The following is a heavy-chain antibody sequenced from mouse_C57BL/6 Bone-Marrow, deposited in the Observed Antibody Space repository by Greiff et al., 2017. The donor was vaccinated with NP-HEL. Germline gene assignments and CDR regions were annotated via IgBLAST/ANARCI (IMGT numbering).Heavy chain of an antibody. V-gene: IGHV1-81*01. CDR2: IYPRSGNT. Sequence: QVQLQQSGAELARPGASVKLSCKASGYTFTSYGISWVKQRTGQGLEWIGEIYPRSGNTYYNEKFKGKATLTADKSSSTAYMELRSLTSEDSAVYFCATLMVTTTWFAYWGQGTLVTVSA. J-gene: IGHJ3*01. CDR1: GYTFTSYG. CDR3: ATLMVTTTWFAY. D-gene: IGHD2-2*01.